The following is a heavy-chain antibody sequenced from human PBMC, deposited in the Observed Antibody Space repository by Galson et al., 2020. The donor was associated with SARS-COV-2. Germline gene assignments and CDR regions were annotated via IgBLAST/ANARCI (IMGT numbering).Heavy chain of an antibody. CDR3: AREHASEKHWLLQYNGMDV. J-gene: IGHJ6*02. CDR2: ISGSGSTR. V-gene: IGHV3-48*04. Sequence: QASETLSLTCEVFGSNFSSYSMNWVRQAPGKGLEWVSYISGSGSTRYHADSVKGRLTISRDNAKNSLYLQMNSLRAEDTAVYFCAREHASEKHWLLQYNGMDVWGQGTTVTVS. D-gene: IGHD3-22*01. CDR1: GSNFSSYS.